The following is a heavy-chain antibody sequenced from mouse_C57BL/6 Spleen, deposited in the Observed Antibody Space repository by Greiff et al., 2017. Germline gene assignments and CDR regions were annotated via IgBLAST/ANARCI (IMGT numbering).Heavy chain of an antibody. J-gene: IGHJ4*01. CDR3: ARGGGLYAMDY. D-gene: IGHD1-1*02. CDR2: INPNNGGT. CDR1: GYTFTDYY. V-gene: IGHV1-18*01. Sequence: VQLQQSGPELVKPGASVKIPCTASGYTFTDYYMDWVKQSHGKSLEWIGNINPNNGGTIYTQKFKGKATLTVDKSSSTAYMELRSLTSEDTAVYYCARGGGLYAMDYWGQGTSVTVSS.